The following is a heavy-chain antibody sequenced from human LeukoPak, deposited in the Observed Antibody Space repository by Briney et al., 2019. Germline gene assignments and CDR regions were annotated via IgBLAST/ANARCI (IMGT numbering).Heavy chain of an antibody. CDR2: ISYDGSNK. J-gene: IGHJ4*02. CDR1: GFTFSSYA. V-gene: IGHV3-30-3*01. Sequence: GGSLRPSCAASGFTFSSYAMHWVRQAPGKGLEWVAVISYDGSNKYYADSVKGRFTISRDNSKNTLYLQMNSLRAEDTAVYYCARDLCSSTSCYPGYWGQGTLVIVSS. D-gene: IGHD2-2*01. CDR3: ARDLCSSTSCYPGY.